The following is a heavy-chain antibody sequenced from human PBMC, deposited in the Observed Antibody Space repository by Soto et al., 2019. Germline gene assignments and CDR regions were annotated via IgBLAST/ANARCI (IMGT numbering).Heavy chain of an antibody. CDR1: GFSFNNSG. J-gene: IGHJ4*02. Sequence: GGSLRLSCAACGFSFNNSGMSWVRQAPGKGLEWVGRIKSKTDGGTTDYAAPVKGRFTISKDESKNTLYLQMNSLKTEDTAVYLCSQAPAPAFWGKGTLVPVSS. V-gene: IGHV3-15*01. CDR3: SQAPAPAF. CDR2: IKSKTDGGTT.